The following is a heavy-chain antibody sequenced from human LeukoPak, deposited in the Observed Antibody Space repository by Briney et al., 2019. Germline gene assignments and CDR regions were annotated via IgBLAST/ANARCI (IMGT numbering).Heavy chain of an antibody. V-gene: IGHV1-46*01. D-gene: IGHD3-22*01. CDR2: INPSGGST. CDR1: GYTFTSYY. J-gene: IGHJ4*02. Sequence: ASVKVSCKASGYTFTSYYMHWVRQAPGQGLERMGIINPSGGSTSYAQKFQGRVTMTRDTSTSTVYMELSSLRSEDTAVYYCAGHSSGYHLGYWSQGTLVTVSS. CDR3: AGHSSGYHLGY.